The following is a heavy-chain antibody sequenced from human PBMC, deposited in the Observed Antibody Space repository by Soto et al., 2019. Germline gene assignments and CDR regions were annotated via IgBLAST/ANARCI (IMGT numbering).Heavy chain of an antibody. CDR3: ARGWSPYGMDV. CDR1: GGSISSGGYS. D-gene: IGHD2-15*01. Sequence: QLPLQESGSGLVKPSQTLSLTCAVSGGSISSGGYSWSWIRQPPGKGLEWIGYLYHSGSTYYNPSPKSRVTISVDRSKNQFSLKLSSVTAADTAVYYCARGWSPYGMDVWGQGTTVTVSS. J-gene: IGHJ6*02. V-gene: IGHV4-30-2*01. CDR2: LYHSGST.